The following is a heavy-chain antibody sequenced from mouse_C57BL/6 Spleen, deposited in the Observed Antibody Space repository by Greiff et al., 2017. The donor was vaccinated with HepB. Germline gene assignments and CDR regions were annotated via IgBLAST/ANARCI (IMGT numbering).Heavy chain of an antibody. CDR3: ARDLGDGYTWYFDV. V-gene: IGHV5-4*01. CDR2: ISDGGSYT. Sequence: EVKLMESGGGLVKPGGSLKLSCAASGFTFSSYAMSWVRQTPEKRLEWVATISDGGSYTYYPDNVKGRFTISRDNAKNNLYLQMSHLKSEDTAMYYCARDLGDGYTWYFDVWGTGTTVTVSS. CDR1: GFTFSSYA. D-gene: IGHD2-3*01. J-gene: IGHJ1*03.